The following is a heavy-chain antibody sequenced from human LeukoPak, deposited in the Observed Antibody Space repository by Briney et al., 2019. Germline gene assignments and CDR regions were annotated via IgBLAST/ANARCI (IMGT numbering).Heavy chain of an antibody. D-gene: IGHD5-18*01. CDR2: ISSSSSYI. J-gene: IGHJ4*02. CDR3: AKDYSVGYSYVEN. CDR1: GFTFSSYS. V-gene: IGHV3-21*01. Sequence: GGSLRLSCAASGFTFSSYSMNWVRQAPGKGLEWVSSISSSSSYIYYADSVKGRFTISRDNAKDSLYLQMNSLRAEDTAVYYCAKDYSVGYSYVENWGQGTLVTVSS.